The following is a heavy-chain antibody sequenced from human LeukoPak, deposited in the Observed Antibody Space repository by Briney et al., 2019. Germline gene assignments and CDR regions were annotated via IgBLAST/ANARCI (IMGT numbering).Heavy chain of an antibody. V-gene: IGHV3-21*01. Sequence: GGSLRLSCAASGFTFSSYSMNWVRQAPGKGLEWVSSISSSSSYIYYADSVKGRFTISRDNAKNSLYLQMNSLRAEDTAVYYCARGPGYCSSTSCDYYYMDVWGKGTTVTVSS. D-gene: IGHD2-2*01. CDR3: ARGPGYCSSTSCDYYYMDV. J-gene: IGHJ6*03. CDR1: GFTFSSYS. CDR2: ISSSSSYI.